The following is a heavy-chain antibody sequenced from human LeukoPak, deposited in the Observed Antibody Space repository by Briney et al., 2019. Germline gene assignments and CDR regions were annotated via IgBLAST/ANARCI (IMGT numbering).Heavy chain of an antibody. D-gene: IGHD3-10*01. Sequence: AGGSLRLSCAASGFTFSSYAMHWVRQAPGKGLEWVAVISYDGSNKYYADSVKGRFTISRDNSKNTLHLQMNSLRAEDTAVYYCARDRVLYGSGSYLSLFDYWGQGTLVTVSS. V-gene: IGHV3-30*04. CDR2: ISYDGSNK. CDR3: ARDRVLYGSGSYLSLFDY. CDR1: GFTFSSYA. J-gene: IGHJ4*02.